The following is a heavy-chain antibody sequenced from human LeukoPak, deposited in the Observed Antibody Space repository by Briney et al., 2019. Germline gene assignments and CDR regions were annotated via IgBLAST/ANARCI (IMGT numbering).Heavy chain of an antibody. CDR1: GFTFDDYT. CDR2: ISWDGGST. V-gene: IGHV3-43*01. CDR3: AKGGVEMATIIGTLAY. Sequence: GGSLRLSCAASGFTFDDYTMHWVRQAPGKGLEWDSLISWDGGSTYYADSVKGRFTISRDNSKNSLYLQMSSLRTEDTALYYCAKGGVEMATIIGTLAYWGQGTLVTVSS. J-gene: IGHJ4*02. D-gene: IGHD5-24*01.